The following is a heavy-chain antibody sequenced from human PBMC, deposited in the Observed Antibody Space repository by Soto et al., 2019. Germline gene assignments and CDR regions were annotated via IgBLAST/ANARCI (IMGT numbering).Heavy chain of an antibody. Sequence: PSETLSLTCTVSGASISRYYWSWIRQSPGKGLEWIGYLYNTGSTIYNPSLKSRVTISVDTSKNQFSLKMNSVTAADTAVYYCARDHPHSYGVYYFDYWGQGNPVTVSS. CDR3: ARDHPHSYGVYYFDY. J-gene: IGHJ4*02. D-gene: IGHD5-18*01. V-gene: IGHV4-59*12. CDR2: LYNTGST. CDR1: GASISRYY.